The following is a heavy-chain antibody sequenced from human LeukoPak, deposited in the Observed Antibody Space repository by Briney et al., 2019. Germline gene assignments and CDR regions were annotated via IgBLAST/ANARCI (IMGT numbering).Heavy chain of an antibody. V-gene: IGHV1-2*02. CDR2: INPNSGGT. D-gene: IGHD4-11*01. J-gene: IGHJ4*02. CDR3: ALSSDYSNSFDY. CDR1: GYTFTGYY. Sequence: SVKVSCKASGYTFTGYYMHWVRQAPGQGLEWMGWINPNSGGTNYAQKFQGRVTMTRDTSISTAYMEPSRLRSDDTAVYYCALSSDYSNSFDYWGQGTLVTVSS.